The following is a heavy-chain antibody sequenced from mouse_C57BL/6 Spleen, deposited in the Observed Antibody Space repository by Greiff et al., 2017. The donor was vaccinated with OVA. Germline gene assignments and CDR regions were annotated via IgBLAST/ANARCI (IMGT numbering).Heavy chain of an antibody. J-gene: IGHJ2*01. D-gene: IGHD1-1*01. V-gene: IGHV1-50*01. Sequence: QVQLQQSGAELVKPGASVKLSCKASGYTFTSYWMQWVKQRPGQGLEWIGEIDPSDSYTNYNQKFKGKATLTVDTSSSTAYMQLSSLTSEDSAVYYCARVGITTVADYWGQGTTLTVSS. CDR1: GYTFTSYW. CDR3: ARVGITTVADY. CDR2: IDPSDSYT.